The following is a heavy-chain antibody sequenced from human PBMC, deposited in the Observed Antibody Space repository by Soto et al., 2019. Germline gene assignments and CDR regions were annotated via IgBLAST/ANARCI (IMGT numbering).Heavy chain of an antibody. J-gene: IGHJ5*02. Sequence: ASVKVSFKASGYTFHSYGVSWVRQAPGQGLEWMGWISAHNGDTKYAQKFQGRVTMTTDTSMSTVYMELKSLSSDDTAVYYCARVSIVVSAALTTYDPWGQGTLVTVS. V-gene: IGHV1-18*04. CDR3: ARVSIVVSAALTTYDP. D-gene: IGHD2-2*01. CDR1: GYTFHSYG. CDR2: ISAHNGDT.